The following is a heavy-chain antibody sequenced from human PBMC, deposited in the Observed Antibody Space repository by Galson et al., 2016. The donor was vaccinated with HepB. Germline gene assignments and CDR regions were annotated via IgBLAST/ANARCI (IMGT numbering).Heavy chain of an antibody. CDR3: AKSPLMFFGELLGYFQH. CDR1: GFTFGSYG. J-gene: IGHJ1*01. V-gene: IGHV3-30*18. CDR2: ISYDASKK. D-gene: IGHD3-10*01. Sequence: SLRLSCAASGFTFGSYGMHWVRQAPGKGLEWVAVISYDASKKHYADSVKGRFTISRDKSKNTLYLQMNSLRAEATAVYYCAKSPLMFFGELLGYFQHWGQGALVTVSS.